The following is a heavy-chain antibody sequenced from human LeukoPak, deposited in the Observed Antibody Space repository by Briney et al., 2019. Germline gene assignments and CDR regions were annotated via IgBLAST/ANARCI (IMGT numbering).Heavy chain of an antibody. CDR1: GFTFSSYG. Sequence: GGSLRLSCAASGFTFSSYGMHWVRQAPGKGLEWVAVISYDGSTKYYADSVKGRFTISRDNSKNTQYLQMNSLRTEDTAVYYCAKGQTRFEAAGYYGMDVWGQGSTVTVSS. CDR2: ISYDGSTK. V-gene: IGHV3-30*18. CDR3: AKGQTRFEAAGYYGMDV. J-gene: IGHJ6*02. D-gene: IGHD6-13*01.